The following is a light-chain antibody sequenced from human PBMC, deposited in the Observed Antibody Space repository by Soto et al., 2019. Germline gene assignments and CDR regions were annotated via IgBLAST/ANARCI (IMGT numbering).Light chain of an antibody. J-gene: IGKJ2*01. V-gene: IGKV3-11*01. Sequence: EIVLTQSPATLSLSPGERATLSCRASQSVDSYLAWYQQKPGQAPRLLIYDASNRATGIPARFSGSGSGTDFTLTISSLEPEDVAVYFCHQSSSWPQTFGQGTKVEIK. CDR3: HQSSSWPQT. CDR2: DAS. CDR1: QSVDSY.